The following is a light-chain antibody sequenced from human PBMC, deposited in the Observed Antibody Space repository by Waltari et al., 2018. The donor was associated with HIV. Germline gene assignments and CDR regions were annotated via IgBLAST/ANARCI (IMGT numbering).Light chain of an antibody. CDR1: NNAFDSFDF. CDR3: CSYVRNDTYV. CDR2: NVN. J-gene: IGLJ1*01. Sequence: QSALTQPASVSGSPGQSVSISCTRTNNAFDSFDFVSWYQLQPDKAPKVIIYNVNKRPSGISHRFSGSKSGNTASLIISDLHTVDEGAYFCCSYVRNDTYVFGGGTEVIVL. V-gene: IGLV2-23*02.